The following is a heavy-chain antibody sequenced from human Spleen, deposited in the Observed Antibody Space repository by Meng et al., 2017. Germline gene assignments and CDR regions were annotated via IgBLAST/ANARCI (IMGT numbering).Heavy chain of an antibody. CDR1: GYTFAAHW. Sequence: QVVPVEAGAEGKTPGDAGEPFCQLCGYTFAAHWRHWLRQAPGQGLEWMGRIDHNNDHTQYAQNFQGRVTMTSDTSIRTVYMELNGLRSDDTAVYYCASASVYSSSWYEGEHYFDYWGQGTLVTVSS. J-gene: IGHJ4*02. D-gene: IGHD6-13*01. CDR3: ASASVYSSSWYEGEHYFDY. CDR2: IDHNNDHT. V-gene: IGHV1-2*06.